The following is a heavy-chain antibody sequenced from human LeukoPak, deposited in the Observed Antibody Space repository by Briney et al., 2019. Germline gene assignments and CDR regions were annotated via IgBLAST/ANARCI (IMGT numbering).Heavy chain of an antibody. D-gene: IGHD2-2*02. J-gene: IGHJ5*02. V-gene: IGHV3-23*01. CDR3: ARSTALSCYSCWVTDNWFDP. CDR2: ISGSGGST. Sequence: GGSLRLSCAASGFTFSSYAMSWVRQAPGKGLEWVSTISGSGGSTYYADSVKGRFTISRDNSKNTMYLQMNSLRAEDTAVYYCARSTALSCYSCWVTDNWFDPWGQGTLVTVSS. CDR1: GFTFSSYA.